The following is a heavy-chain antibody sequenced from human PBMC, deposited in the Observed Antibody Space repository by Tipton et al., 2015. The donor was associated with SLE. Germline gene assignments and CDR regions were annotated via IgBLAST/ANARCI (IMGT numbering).Heavy chain of an antibody. CDR2: IFYSGST. D-gene: IGHD6-6*01. Sequence: TLSLTCTVSGASNRSYYWSWIRQPPGKGLEWIGYIFYSGSTYYNPSLKSRVTISIDASENQFSLNLNSVTAADSAVYYCAREKSPYSTSSHFYAMDVWGQGTTVTVSS. CDR1: GASNRSYY. CDR3: AREKSPYSTSSHFYAMDV. J-gene: IGHJ6*02. V-gene: IGHV4-59*01.